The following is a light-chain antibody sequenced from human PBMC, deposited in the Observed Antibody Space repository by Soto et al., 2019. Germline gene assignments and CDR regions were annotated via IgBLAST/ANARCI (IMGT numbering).Light chain of an antibody. CDR2: ENN. CDR1: SSNIGNNY. J-gene: IGLJ1*01. Sequence: QSALTQPPSVSAAPGQTVTISCSGSSSNIGNNYVSWYQQLPGTAPKLLIYENNKRPSGIPDRFSGSKSGTSATLGITGLQTGDEADYYCGTWDSSSFVFGTGTKVTVL. CDR3: GTWDSSSFV. V-gene: IGLV1-51*02.